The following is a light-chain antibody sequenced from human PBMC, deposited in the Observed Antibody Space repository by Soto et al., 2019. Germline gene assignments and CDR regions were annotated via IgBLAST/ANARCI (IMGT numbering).Light chain of an antibody. Sequence: QSVLTQPRSVSGSPGQSVTLSCAGTSSDVGGYNFVSWYQQHPGKAPRLMIYDVNKRPSGVPDRFSGSKSGNTASLTISGLQAEDEADYYCCSYAGTYTFVFGTRTKVTVL. CDR3: CSYAGTYTFV. CDR1: SSDVGGYNF. V-gene: IGLV2-11*01. J-gene: IGLJ1*01. CDR2: DVN.